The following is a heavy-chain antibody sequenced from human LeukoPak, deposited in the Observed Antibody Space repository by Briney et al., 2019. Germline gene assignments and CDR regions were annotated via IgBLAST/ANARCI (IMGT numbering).Heavy chain of an antibody. J-gene: IGHJ6*02. Sequence: ASVKVSCKASGYSFTGYFMQWVRQAPGQGLEWMGWINPNSGDTNYAQKFQGRVTMTRDTSISTAYMELSRLRSDDAAVYYCARRFYYAMDVWGQGATVTVSS. CDR3: ARRFYYAMDV. V-gene: IGHV1-2*02. CDR2: INPNSGDT. D-gene: IGHD3-16*01. CDR1: GYSFTGYF.